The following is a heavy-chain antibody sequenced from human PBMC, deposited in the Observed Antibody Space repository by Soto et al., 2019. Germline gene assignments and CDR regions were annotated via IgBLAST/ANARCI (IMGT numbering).Heavy chain of an antibody. J-gene: IGHJ4*02. CDR3: AIVVGYYDSSGYFDY. V-gene: IGHV4-31*01. CDR1: CGSISSGGYY. D-gene: IGHD3-22*01. CDR2: IYYSGST. Sequence: QVQLQESGPGLVKPSQTLSLTCTVSCGSISSGGYYWSWIHQHPGKGLEWIGYIYYSGSTYYNPFLKSLVTISVDTSKNQFSLQLSSVTAADTAVYYCAIVVGYYDSSGYFDYWGQGTLVTVSS.